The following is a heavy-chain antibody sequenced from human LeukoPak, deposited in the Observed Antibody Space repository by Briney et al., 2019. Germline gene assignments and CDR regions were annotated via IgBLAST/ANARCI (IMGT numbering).Heavy chain of an antibody. CDR1: GGIFSSYG. CDR3: ARGSYSDYIFDY. V-gene: IGHV1-69*05. J-gene: IGHJ4*02. D-gene: IGHD4-11*01. CDR2: IIPIFGAT. Sequence: SVKVSCKASGGIFSSYGINWVRQAPGQGLEWMGRIIPIFGATNYAQKFQGRVTVTTDESTSTAYMELSSLRSEDTAVYYCARGSYSDYIFDYWGQGTLVTVSS.